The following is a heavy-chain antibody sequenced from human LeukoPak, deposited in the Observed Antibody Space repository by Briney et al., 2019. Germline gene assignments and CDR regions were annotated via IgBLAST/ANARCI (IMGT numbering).Heavy chain of an antibody. CDR2: INPNGGGT. D-gene: IGHD2-15*01. V-gene: IGHV1-2*02. Sequence: ASVKVSCKASGYTFTDYYMQWVRQAPGQGLECMGWINPNGGGTKYAQKFQGRVTMTRDTSISTAYMEVTSLRSDDTAVYYCARQDPGDYYYYYMDVWGKGTTVTVSS. CDR3: ARQDPGDYYYYYMDV. J-gene: IGHJ6*03. CDR1: GYTFTDYY.